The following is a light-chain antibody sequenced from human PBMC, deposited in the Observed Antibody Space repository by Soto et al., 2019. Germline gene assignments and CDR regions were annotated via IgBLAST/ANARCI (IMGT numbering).Light chain of an antibody. CDR3: CSYVGSISLDV. Sequence: QSALTQPRSVSGSPGQSLTISCSGSSSDIGDYDYVSWYQQHPGKAPTLLIYDVTKRPSGVPDRFSGSKSGDTASLTISGLQAGDEGNYYCCSYVGSISLDVFGTGTKVTVL. CDR2: DVT. CDR1: SSDIGDYDY. J-gene: IGLJ1*01. V-gene: IGLV2-11*01.